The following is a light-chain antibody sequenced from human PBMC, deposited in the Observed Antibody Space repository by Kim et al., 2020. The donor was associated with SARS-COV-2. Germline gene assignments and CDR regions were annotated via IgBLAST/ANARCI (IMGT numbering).Light chain of an antibody. CDR3: QQSYSSPRT. Sequence: SASVGDRVTITCRASQTISTFLNWYQQKPGKAPKFLIYGASSLQSGVPSRFSGSGSGTDFTLTITSLQPEDFATYYCQQSYSSPRTFDQGTKLEI. V-gene: IGKV1-39*01. CDR1: QTISTF. J-gene: IGKJ2*01. CDR2: GAS.